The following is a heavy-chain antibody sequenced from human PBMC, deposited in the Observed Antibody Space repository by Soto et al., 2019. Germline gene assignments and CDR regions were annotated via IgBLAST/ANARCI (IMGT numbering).Heavy chain of an antibody. D-gene: IGHD3-3*01. CDR2: LIPMFATA. V-gene: IGHV1-69*01. CDR1: GGTFSSYT. J-gene: IGHJ5*02. CDR3: ARDGHFDFWRDPGFDP. Sequence: QVQLVQSGAEVKKPGSSVKVSCKASGGTFSSYTVNWVRQAPGQGLEWMGGLIPMFATAGYAQKFQGRLTITAAESTNTAFMELSSLRVEDTAIDYCARDGHFDFWRDPGFDPWGQGTLVTVSS.